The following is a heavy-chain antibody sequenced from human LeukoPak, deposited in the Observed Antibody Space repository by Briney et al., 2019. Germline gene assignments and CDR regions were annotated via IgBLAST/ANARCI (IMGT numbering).Heavy chain of an antibody. CDR1: GFTFSDYY. V-gene: IGHV3-11*01. CDR3: AKAAYSGYGWDYFDY. CDR2: ISSSGSTI. J-gene: IGHJ4*02. Sequence: PGGSLRLSCAASGFTFSDYYMSWIRQAPGKGLEWVSYISSSGSTIYYADSVKGRFTISRDNAKNSLYLQMNSLRAEDTALYYCAKAAYSGYGWDYFDYWGQGTLVTVSS. D-gene: IGHD5-12*01.